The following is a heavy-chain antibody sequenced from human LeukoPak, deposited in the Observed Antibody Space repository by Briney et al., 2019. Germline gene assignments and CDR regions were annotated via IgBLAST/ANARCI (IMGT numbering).Heavy chain of an antibody. Sequence: PGGSLRLSCAASGFTFSSYWMNWARQAPGKGLEWVAVISYDGSNKYYADSVKGRFTISRDNSKNTLYLQMNSLRAEDTAVYYCAKDAIQLWIYYFDYWGQGTLVTVSS. CDR1: GFTFSSYW. D-gene: IGHD5-18*01. CDR2: ISYDGSNK. CDR3: AKDAIQLWIYYFDY. J-gene: IGHJ4*02. V-gene: IGHV3-30*18.